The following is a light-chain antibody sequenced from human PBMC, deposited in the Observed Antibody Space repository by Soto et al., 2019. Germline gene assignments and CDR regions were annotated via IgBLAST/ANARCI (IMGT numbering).Light chain of an antibody. V-gene: IGKV3-15*01. CDR3: QEYHNFPRT. CDR1: QSVSSN. J-gene: IGKJ1*01. CDR2: GAS. Sequence: EKNTPSFRASQSVSSNLAWYQQKPGQAPRLLIYGASTRATGIPARFSGSGSGTEFTLTISSLQSEDFAVYYCQEYHNFPRTCGQGTKVDIK.